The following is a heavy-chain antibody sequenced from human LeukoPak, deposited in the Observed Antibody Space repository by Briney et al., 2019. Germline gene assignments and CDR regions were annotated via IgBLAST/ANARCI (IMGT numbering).Heavy chain of an antibody. CDR3: ARKYYDSSGNQIGAHFDL. J-gene: IGHJ2*01. V-gene: IGHV7-4-1*02. D-gene: IGHD3-22*01. CDR2: INTNTGNP. Sequence: ASVKVSCKASGHTFTSYAMNWVRQAPGQGLEWMGWINTNTGNPTYAQGFTGRFVFSLDTSVSTAYLQISSLKAEDTAVYYCARKYYDSSGNQIGAHFDLWGRGTLVTVSS. CDR1: GHTFTSYA.